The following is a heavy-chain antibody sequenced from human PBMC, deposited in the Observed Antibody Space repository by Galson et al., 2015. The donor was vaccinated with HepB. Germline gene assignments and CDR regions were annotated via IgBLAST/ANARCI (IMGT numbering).Heavy chain of an antibody. Sequence: SLRLSCAASGFTFSSYGMHWVRQAPGKGLEWVAVIWYDGSNKYYANSVKGRFTISRDNSKNTLYLQMNSLKTEDTAIYYCSVPNVTITFGGVIVQGSALDCWGLGTLVTVSS. J-gene: IGHJ4*02. CDR3: SVPNVTITFGGVIVQGSALDC. CDR2: IWYDGSNK. D-gene: IGHD3-16*02. CDR1: GFTFSSYG. V-gene: IGHV3-33*08.